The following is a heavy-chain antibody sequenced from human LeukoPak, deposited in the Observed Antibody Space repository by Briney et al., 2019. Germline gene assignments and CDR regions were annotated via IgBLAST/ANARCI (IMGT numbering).Heavy chain of an antibody. J-gene: IGHJ4*02. V-gene: IGHV1-18*01. CDR2: ISAYNGNT. CDR3: ASGPLEADAGTSDY. D-gene: IGHD6-13*01. CDR1: GYTFTSYG. Sequence: ASVKVPCKASGYTFTSYGISWVRQAPGQGLEWMGWISAYNGNTNYAQKLQGRVTMTTDTSTSTAYMELRSLRSDDTAVYYCASGPLEADAGTSDYWGQGTLVTVSS.